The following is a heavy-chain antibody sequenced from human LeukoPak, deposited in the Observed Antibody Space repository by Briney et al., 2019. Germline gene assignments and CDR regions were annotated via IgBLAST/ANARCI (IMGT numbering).Heavy chain of an antibody. Sequence: SVKVSCKASGGTFSSYAISWVRQAPGQGLEWMGGIIPIFGTANYAQRFQGRVTITTDESTSTAYMELSSLRSEDTAVYYCAKLGTNYYDSSAKGYYFDYWGQGTLVTVSS. CDR1: GGTFSSYA. CDR2: IIPIFGTA. V-gene: IGHV1-69*05. J-gene: IGHJ4*02. CDR3: AKLGTNYYDSSAKGYYFDY. D-gene: IGHD3-22*01.